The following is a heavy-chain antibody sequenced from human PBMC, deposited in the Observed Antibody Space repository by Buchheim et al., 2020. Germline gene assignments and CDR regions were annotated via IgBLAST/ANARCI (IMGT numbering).Heavy chain of an antibody. CDR1: GFTFSSYS. V-gene: IGHV3-48*01. J-gene: IGHJ4*02. D-gene: IGHD2-15*01. CDR2: ISSSTSTI. Sequence: EVQLLESGGGLVQPGGSLRLSCAASGFTFSSYSMNWVRQAPGKGLEWVSYISSSTSTIYYTDSVKGRLTISRDNSKNTLYLQMNSLRAEDTAVYYCAKGGGILPNDYWGQGTL. CDR3: AKGGGILPNDY.